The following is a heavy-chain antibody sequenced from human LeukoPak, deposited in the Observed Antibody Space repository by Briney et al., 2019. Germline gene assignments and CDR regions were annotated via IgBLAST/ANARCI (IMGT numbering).Heavy chain of an antibody. CDR1: GFTFSSYT. CDR2: ISSNGGIT. V-gene: IGHV3-64*01. J-gene: IGHJ4*02. D-gene: IGHD1-26*01. CDR3: AREEGSGSYYFDN. Sequence: PGGSLRLSCTASGFTFSSYTMHWVRQAPGKGLEYVSAISSNGGITYYANSVKGRFTIPRDNSKNTLYLQMGSLRAVDMAVYYCAREEGSGSYYFDNWGQGTLVTVSS.